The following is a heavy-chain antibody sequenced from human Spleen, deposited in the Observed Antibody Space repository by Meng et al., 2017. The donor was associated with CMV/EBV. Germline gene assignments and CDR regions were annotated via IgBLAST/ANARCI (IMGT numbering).Heavy chain of an antibody. Sequence: CKASGYTFTAYYMHWVRQAPGQGLEWMGWIHSKSGGTNYAQKFQGRVTLTRDTSISTVYMELSRLRSDDTAVYYCARQSTRELPDPWGQGTLVTVSS. V-gene: IGHV1-2*02. CDR2: IHSKSGGT. J-gene: IGHJ5*02. D-gene: IGHD1-26*01. CDR3: ARQSTRELPDP. CDR1: GYTFTAYY.